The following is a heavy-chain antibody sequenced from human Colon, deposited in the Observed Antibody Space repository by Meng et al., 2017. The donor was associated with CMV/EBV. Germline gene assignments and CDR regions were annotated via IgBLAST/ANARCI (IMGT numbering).Heavy chain of an antibody. CDR1: EFGFKTAW. V-gene: IGHV3-15*01. Sequence: GESLKISCAASEFGFKTAWMTWVRQSPGKGWEWVGHVKTEAEGVTTDYAAPVEDRFTISRDDSKSMVYLQMHSLKTDDTAVYYCSTGFFWGQGTLVTVSS. J-gene: IGHJ4*02. CDR2: VKTEAEGVTT. CDR3: STGFF.